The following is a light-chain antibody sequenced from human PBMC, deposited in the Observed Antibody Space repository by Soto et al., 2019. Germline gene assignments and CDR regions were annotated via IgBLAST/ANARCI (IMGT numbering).Light chain of an antibody. CDR2: DAS. J-gene: IGKJ4*01. CDR1: QSVGSS. CDR3: QQYYNLPLT. Sequence: EIVMTQSPATLSVSPGERATLSCRASQSVGSSLAWYQQKPGQAPRLLIYDASSRATGIPARFSGSGSGTEFTLTISSLQSEDFALYHCQQYYNLPLTCGGGTKVEI. V-gene: IGKV3-15*01.